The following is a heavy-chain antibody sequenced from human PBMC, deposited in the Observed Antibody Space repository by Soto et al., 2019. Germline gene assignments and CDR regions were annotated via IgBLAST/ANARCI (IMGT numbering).Heavy chain of an antibody. Sequence: GGSLRLSCVGSGFTFSSYPMSWVRQAPGKGLEWVSAISGSGASSYVSDSAKGRFTVSRDNSKNTLYLEMQRLRAEDTAVYFCAHSRGYSFAHYDYWGQGTLVTVSS. D-gene: IGHD5-12*01. J-gene: IGHJ4*02. V-gene: IGHV3-23*01. CDR3: AHSRGYSFAHYDY. CDR1: GFTFSSYP. CDR2: ISGSGASS.